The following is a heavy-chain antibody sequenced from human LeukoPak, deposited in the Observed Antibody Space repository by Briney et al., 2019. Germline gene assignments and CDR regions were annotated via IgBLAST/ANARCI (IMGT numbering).Heavy chain of an antibody. CDR1: GFTFSSYG. Sequence: GGSLRLSCAASGFTFSSYGMHWVRQAPGKGLECVAFIRYDGSNKYYADSVKGRFTISRDNSKNTLYLQMNSLRAEDTAVYYCAKNYYDSSGYPLYYYYYMDVWGKGTTVTVSS. CDR2: IRYDGSNK. V-gene: IGHV3-30*02. D-gene: IGHD3-22*01. J-gene: IGHJ6*03. CDR3: AKNYYDSSGYPLYYYYYMDV.